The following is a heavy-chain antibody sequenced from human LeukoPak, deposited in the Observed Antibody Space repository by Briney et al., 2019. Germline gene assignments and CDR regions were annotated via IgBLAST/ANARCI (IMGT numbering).Heavy chain of an antibody. D-gene: IGHD3-10*01. CDR2: ISWNSGSI. CDR1: GFTFDDYA. J-gene: IGHJ4*02. Sequence: PGGSLRLSCAASGFTFDDYAMHWVRQAPGKGLEWVSGISWNSGSIGYADSVKGRFTISRDNAKNSLYLQMDSLRADDTAVYYCTRVPYYYTSGTYLYWGQGTLVTVSS. V-gene: IGHV3-9*01. CDR3: TRVPYYYTSGTYLY.